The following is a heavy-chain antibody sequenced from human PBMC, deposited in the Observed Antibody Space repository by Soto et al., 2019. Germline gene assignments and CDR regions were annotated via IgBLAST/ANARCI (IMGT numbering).Heavy chain of an antibody. J-gene: IGHJ5*02. CDR1: GGSISSSSYY. CDR3: ARGEVGRNNWFDQ. Sequence: SETLSLTCTVSGGSISSSSYYWGWIRQPPGEGLEWIGSIYHSGSTYYNPSLKSRITLSVDTSKNQFSLKLSSVTAADTAVYYCARGEVGRNNWFDQWGQGTLVTVSS. V-gene: IGHV4-39*01. D-gene: IGHD1-26*01. CDR2: IYHSGST.